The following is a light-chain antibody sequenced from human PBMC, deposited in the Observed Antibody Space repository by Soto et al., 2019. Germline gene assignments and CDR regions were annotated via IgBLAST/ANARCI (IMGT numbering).Light chain of an antibody. Sequence: DVQLIQSPSTLSASIGDRVTITCRVSQPIRDWVAWYQQKPGKAPKLLIYDATSSDSGVPSRFSGRGSETEFTLTISSLQPGEFATYYFQQYDSYPNTSGQGTRVEL. J-gene: IGKJ1*01. V-gene: IGKV1-5*01. CDR3: QQYDSYPNT. CDR2: DAT. CDR1: QPIRDW.